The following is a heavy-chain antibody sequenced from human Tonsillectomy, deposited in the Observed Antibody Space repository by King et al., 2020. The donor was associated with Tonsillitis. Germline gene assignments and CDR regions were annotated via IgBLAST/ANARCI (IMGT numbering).Heavy chain of an antibody. CDR3: TTLKYYDSSDRHLDY. CDR1: GVTFTIYA. CDR2: IIPIFGTA. V-gene: IGHV1-69*01. J-gene: IGHJ4*02. Sequence: QLVQSGAEVKKPGSSVKVSCKASGVTFTIYAISWVRQAPGQGLVWMGGIIPIFGTANYAQKFQDRVTIIADESTSTVYMELSSLRSEDTAVYYCTTLKYYDSSDRHLDYWCQGTLVTVSS. D-gene: IGHD3-22*01.